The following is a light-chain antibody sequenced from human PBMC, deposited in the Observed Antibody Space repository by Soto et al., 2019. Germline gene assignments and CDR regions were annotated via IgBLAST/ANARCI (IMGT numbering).Light chain of an antibody. V-gene: IGKV1-39*01. CDR1: QSIGNH. CDR2: AAS. CDR3: QQYKSYWT. Sequence: DIQMTQSPSSLSASVGDRVTITCRASQSIGNHLNWYRQKPGKPPDLLIYAASSLHSGVPSRFSGSGSGTEFTLTINSLQPDDFATYYCQQYKSYWTFGQGTKVDIK. J-gene: IGKJ1*01.